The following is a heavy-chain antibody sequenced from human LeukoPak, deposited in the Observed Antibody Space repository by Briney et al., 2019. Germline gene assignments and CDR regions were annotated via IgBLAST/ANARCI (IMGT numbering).Heavy chain of an antibody. CDR3: ARDSSSGWLD. J-gene: IGHJ4*02. Sequence: PSETLSLTCAVYGGSFSGYYWSWIRQPAGKGLEWIGRIYTSGSTNYNPSLKSRVTMSVDTSKNQFSLKLSSVTAADTAVYYCARDSSSGWLDWGQGTLVTVSS. CDR1: GGSFSGYY. CDR2: IYTSGST. D-gene: IGHD6-19*01. V-gene: IGHV4-4*07.